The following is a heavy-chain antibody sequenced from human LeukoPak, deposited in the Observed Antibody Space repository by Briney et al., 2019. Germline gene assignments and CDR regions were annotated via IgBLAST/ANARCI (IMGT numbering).Heavy chain of an antibody. J-gene: IGHJ4*02. CDR3: ARGKYSSGGVPDY. Sequence: GGSLRLSCVASEFTFSSHAMNWVRQAPGKGLKWVSSIGGGGESTYYADSVKGRFTVSRDNSKNTLYLQINSLRGEDTAVYYCARGKYSSGGVPDYWGQGTLVTVSS. CDR2: IGGGGEST. D-gene: IGHD6-19*01. CDR1: EFTFSSHA. V-gene: IGHV3-23*01.